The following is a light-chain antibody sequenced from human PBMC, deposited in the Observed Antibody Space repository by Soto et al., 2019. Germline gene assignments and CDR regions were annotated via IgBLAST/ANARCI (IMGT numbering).Light chain of an antibody. J-gene: IGKJ5*01. CDR2: GAS. V-gene: IGKV3-15*01. Sequence: EIGMTQSAATLSGSPGERATLSCRASQSVRSNFAWFQQKPGQAPRLLIYGASTRATGIPARFSASGSGTEFTFIISSLQSEDFAVYYCQQRSNWPLTFGQGTRLEIK. CDR3: QQRSNWPLT. CDR1: QSVRSN.